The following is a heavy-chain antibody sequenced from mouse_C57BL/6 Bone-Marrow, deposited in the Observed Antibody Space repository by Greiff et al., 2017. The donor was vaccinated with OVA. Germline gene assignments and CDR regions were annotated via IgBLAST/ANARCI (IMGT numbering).Heavy chain of an antibody. CDR1: GYSFTDYN. CDR3: ARGGSSGPAWFAY. J-gene: IGHJ3*01. Sequence: KLQQSGPELVKPGASVKISCKASGYSFTDYNMNWVKQSNGKSLEWIGVINPNYGTTSYNQKFKGKATLTVYQSSSTAYMQLNSLTSEDSAVYYCARGGSSGPAWFAYWGQGTLVTVSA. CDR2: INPNYGTT. V-gene: IGHV1-39*01. D-gene: IGHD3-2*02.